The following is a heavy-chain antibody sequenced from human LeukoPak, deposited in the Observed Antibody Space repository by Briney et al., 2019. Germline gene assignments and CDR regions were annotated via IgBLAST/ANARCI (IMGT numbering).Heavy chain of an antibody. V-gene: IGHV4-34*01. CDR2: INHSGST. CDR3: AAYYGSGSYYNVWGSYYFDY. CDR1: GGSFSGYY. Sequence: SETLSLTCAVYGGSFSGYYWSWIRQPPGKGLEWIGEINHSGSTNYNPSLKSRVTISVDTSKNQFSLKLSSVTAADTAVYYCAAYYGSGSYYNVWGSYYFDYWGQGTRVTVSS. D-gene: IGHD3-10*01. J-gene: IGHJ4*02.